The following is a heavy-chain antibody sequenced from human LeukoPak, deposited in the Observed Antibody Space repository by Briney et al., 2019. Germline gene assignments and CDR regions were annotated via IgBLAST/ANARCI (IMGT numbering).Heavy chain of an antibody. Sequence: ASVKVSCKASGYAFTSYGISGVRQAPGQGLEWMGWISAYNGNTNYAQKLQGRVTMTTDTSTSTAYMELRSLRSDDTAVYYCARVLVVAATQGYYYGMDVWGQGTTVTVSS. CDR2: ISAYNGNT. D-gene: IGHD2-15*01. CDR1: GYAFTSYG. CDR3: ARVLVVAATQGYYYGMDV. V-gene: IGHV1-18*01. J-gene: IGHJ6*02.